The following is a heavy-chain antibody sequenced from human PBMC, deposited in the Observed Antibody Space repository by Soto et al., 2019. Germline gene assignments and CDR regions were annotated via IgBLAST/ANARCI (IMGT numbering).Heavy chain of an antibody. D-gene: IGHD6-13*01. CDR3: AKDRIAAAGTNWSDP. CDR1: GFTFSSYA. Sequence: LRLSCAASGFTFSSYAMSWVRQAPGKGLEWVSAISGSGGSTYYADPVKGRFTISRDNSKTTLYLQMNSLRAEDTAIYYCAKDRIAAAGTNWSDPWGQGTLVPVSS. J-gene: IGHJ5*02. CDR2: ISGSGGST. V-gene: IGHV3-23*01.